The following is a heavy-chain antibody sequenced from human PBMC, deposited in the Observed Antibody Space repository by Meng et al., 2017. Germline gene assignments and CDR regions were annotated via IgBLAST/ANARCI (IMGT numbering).Heavy chain of an antibody. CDR3: AREGANSIFDY. V-gene: IGHV3-33*01. D-gene: IGHD2/OR15-2a*01. J-gene: IGHJ4*02. CDR1: GFTFSSYG. CDR2: IWFDGSNK. Sequence: GGSLRLSCAASGFTFSSYGMHWVRQAPGKGLEWVAFIWFDGSNKYYADSVKGRFTISRDNSKNTLYLQMNSLTVEDTAVYYCAREGANSIFDYWGQGTRVTVSS.